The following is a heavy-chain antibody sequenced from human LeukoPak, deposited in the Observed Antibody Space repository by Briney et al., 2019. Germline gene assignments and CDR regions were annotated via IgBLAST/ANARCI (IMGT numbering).Heavy chain of an antibody. Sequence: GGSLRLSCAASGFTFSSYAMSWVRQAPGKGLEWVSGIGGSGSDTYYADSVKGRLTVSRDNSKNTLYLQLNSLTAEDTAVYYCAREWSASCRYFDLCGRGSLVTASS. J-gene: IGHJ2*01. V-gene: IGHV3-23*01. CDR2: IGGSGSDT. CDR3: AREWSASCRYFDL. D-gene: IGHD1-26*01. CDR1: GFTFSSYA.